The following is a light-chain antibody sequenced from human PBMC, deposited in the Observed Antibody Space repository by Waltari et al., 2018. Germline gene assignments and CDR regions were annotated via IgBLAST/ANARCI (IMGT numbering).Light chain of an antibody. Sequence: DIQMTQSPSTLSASIGDGVTITCRASQSLSNWLAWYQQKPGKAPKLLIYGASSLESGVPSRFSGSGSGTEFTLTISSLQPDDFATYYCQQYNTYSRTFGQGTTVEVK. CDR1: QSLSNW. V-gene: IGKV1-5*01. J-gene: IGKJ1*01. CDR3: QQYNTYSRT. CDR2: GAS.